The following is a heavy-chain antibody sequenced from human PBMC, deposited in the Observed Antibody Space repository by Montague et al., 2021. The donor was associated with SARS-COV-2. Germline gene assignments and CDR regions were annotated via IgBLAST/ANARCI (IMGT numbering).Heavy chain of an antibody. D-gene: IGHD3-3*01. J-gene: IGHJ6*02. Sequence: SYGASVFSLSSYAMSWVLQAPGKGLEWLSVIYSCGSSTYYADSVKGRFTISRDNSKNTLYLQMNSLRAEDTAVYYCSKDLEEFITIFGVVTKSPLGMDVWGQGTTVTVSS. CDR2: IYSCGSST. CDR1: VFSLSSYA. CDR3: SKDLEEFITIFGVVTKSPLGMDV. V-gene: IGHV3-23*03.